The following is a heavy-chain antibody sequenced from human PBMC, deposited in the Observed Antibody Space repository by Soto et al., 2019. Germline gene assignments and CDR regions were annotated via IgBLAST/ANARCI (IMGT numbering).Heavy chain of an antibody. Sequence: ASVKVSCKASGYTFTGSYMNWVRQAPGPGLEWMGWINPNSGGTNYAQKFQGRVTMTRDTSISTAYMELSRLRSDDTAVYYCARPSRSRGYNKNWFDPWGQGTLVTVSS. CDR1: GYTFTGSY. J-gene: IGHJ5*02. CDR2: INPNSGGT. V-gene: IGHV1-2*02. D-gene: IGHD5-18*01. CDR3: ARPSRSRGYNKNWFDP.